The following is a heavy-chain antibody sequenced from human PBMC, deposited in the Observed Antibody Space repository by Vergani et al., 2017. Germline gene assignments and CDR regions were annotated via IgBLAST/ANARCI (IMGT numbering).Heavy chain of an antibody. J-gene: IGHJ4*02. CDR3: AGPQGTSAYYYGGFDY. D-gene: IGHD3-22*01. Sequence: EVQLLGSGGGSAQPGESLRLSCVASGFTFTAHGLNWVRQAPGKGLEWVSGISGQNFRTHYADSVKGRFTISRDDSKNTLSLQMNSLTAEDTAIYYCAGPQGTSAYYYGGFDYWGQGILVTVSS. CDR1: GFTFTAHG. V-gene: IGHV3-23*01. CDR2: ISGQNFRT.